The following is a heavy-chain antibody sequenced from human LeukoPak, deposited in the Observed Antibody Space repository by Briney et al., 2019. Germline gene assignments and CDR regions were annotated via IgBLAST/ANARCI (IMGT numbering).Heavy chain of an antibody. J-gene: IGHJ4*02. Sequence: PGGSLRLSCAASGFTFGSYWMSWVRLAPGKGLEWVANIKQDGSEKYYVDSVKGRFTISRDNAKNSLYLQMNSLRAEDTAVYYCARAKSLFDSWGQGTLVTVSS. CDR3: ARAKSLFDS. CDR2: IKQDGSEK. CDR1: GFTFGSYW. D-gene: IGHD3-10*01. V-gene: IGHV3-7*03.